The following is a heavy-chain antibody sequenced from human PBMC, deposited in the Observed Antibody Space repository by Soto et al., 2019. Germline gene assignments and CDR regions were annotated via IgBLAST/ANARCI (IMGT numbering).Heavy chain of an antibody. V-gene: IGHV4-4*02. D-gene: IGHD3-10*01. J-gene: IGHJ4*02. CDR1: GDSISSSNW. CDR2: IYHSGST. Sequence: ASETLSLTCTVSGDSISSSNWWSWVRQPPGKGLEWIGEIYHSGSTNYNPSLKSRVTISVDKSKNQFSLKLSSVTAADTAVYYCARGLGWFGESPRCYFDYWGQGTLVTVSS. CDR3: ARGLGWFGESPRCYFDY.